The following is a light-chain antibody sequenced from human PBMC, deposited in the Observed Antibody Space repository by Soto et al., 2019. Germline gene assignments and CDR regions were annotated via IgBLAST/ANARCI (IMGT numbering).Light chain of an antibody. CDR1: SSDVGGSNF. CDR3: VSYTSSTTYV. V-gene: IGLV2-14*03. Sequence: QSVLTQPASVSDFPGQSITISCTGTSSDVGGSNFVSWYQQHPGKPPKLIIYDVANRPSGVSNRFSGSKSGSTASLIISRLQTEDEADYYCVSYTSSTTYVFGTGTKVTV. CDR2: DVA. J-gene: IGLJ1*01.